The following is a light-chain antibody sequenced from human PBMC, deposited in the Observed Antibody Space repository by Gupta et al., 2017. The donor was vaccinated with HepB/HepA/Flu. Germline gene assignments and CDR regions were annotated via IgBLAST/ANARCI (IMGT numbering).Light chain of an antibody. CDR1: QSISSY. J-gene: IGKJ4*01. V-gene: IGKV1-39*01. CDR2: AAS. CDR3: PQSYSTPLT. Sequence: DIQMTQSPSSLSASVGDRVTITCRASQSISSYLNLYQQKPGKAPKLLIYAASSLQSGVPSRFSGSGSGTDFTLTISSLQPEDFATYYCPQSYSTPLTFGGGTKVEIK.